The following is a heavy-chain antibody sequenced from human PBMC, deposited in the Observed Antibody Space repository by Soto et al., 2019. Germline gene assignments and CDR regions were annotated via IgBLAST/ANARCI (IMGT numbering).Heavy chain of an antibody. CDR2: MNPISGNA. V-gene: IGHV1-8*01. D-gene: IGHD2-2*02. CDR3: ARDAIPYTGGEAAFER. CDR1: GSTFTNND. Sequence: QVQLVQTGAEVKEPGASVRFSCKASGSTFTNNDISWVRQATGQGLEWMGWMNPISGNAGYAQKFQGRVTMTRKTSIRTTYLEMRSLRFKATAVDYCARDAIPYTGGEAAFERWGQGTVVTFSS. J-gene: IGHJ3*01.